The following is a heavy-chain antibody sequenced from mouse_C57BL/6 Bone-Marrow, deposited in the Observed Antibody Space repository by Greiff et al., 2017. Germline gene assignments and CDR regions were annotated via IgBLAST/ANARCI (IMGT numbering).Heavy chain of an antibody. CDR2: IYPRSGNT. V-gene: IGHV1-81*01. J-gene: IGHJ2*01. Sequence: VKLVESGAELARPGASVKLSCKASGYTFTSYGISWVKQRTGQGLEWIGEIYPRSGNTYYNEKFKGKATLTADKSSSTAYMELRSLTSEDSAVYFCARKGNWGKGTTLTVSS. CDR1: GYTFTSYG. CDR3: ARKGN.